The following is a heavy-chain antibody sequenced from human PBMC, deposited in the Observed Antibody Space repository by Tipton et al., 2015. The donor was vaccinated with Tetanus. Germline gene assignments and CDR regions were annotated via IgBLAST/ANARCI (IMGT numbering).Heavy chain of an antibody. J-gene: IGHJ4*02. CDR1: GFTLSSFG. Sequence: SLRLSCAASGFTLSSFGMNWVRQAPGKGLEWVSYISSSSSNIVYADSVKGRFTISGDNAKNSLYLQINSLRDEDTAVYYCARGGAARPDYWGQGTLVTVSS. D-gene: IGHD6-6*01. CDR2: ISSSSSNI. CDR3: ARGGAARPDY. V-gene: IGHV3-48*02.